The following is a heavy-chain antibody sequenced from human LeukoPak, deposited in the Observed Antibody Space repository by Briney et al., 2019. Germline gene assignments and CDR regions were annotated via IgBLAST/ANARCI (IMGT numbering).Heavy chain of an antibody. Sequence: ASVKVSCKASGYIFTDYYMHWVRQAPGQGLEWMGWINPNSGGTNYAQKFQGRGTITRDTSISTAYMELSRLRSDDTAVYYCARNRGYGSGSHTDSWGQGTLVTVSS. CDR2: INPNSGGT. D-gene: IGHD3-10*01. CDR1: GYIFTDYY. J-gene: IGHJ4*02. V-gene: IGHV1-2*02. CDR3: ARNRGYGSGSHTDS.